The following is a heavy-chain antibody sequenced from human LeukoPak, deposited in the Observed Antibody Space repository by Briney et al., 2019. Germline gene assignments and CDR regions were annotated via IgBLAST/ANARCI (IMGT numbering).Heavy chain of an antibody. CDR3: ARESVTVVAATWVSWFDP. Sequence: GSLRLSCAASGFTFSSYAMHWVRQAPGKGLEWVAVISYDGSNKYYADSVKGRFTISRDNSKNTLYLQMNSLRAEDTAVYYCARESVTVVAATWVSWFDPWGQGTLVTVSS. D-gene: IGHD2-15*01. CDR1: GFTFSSYA. CDR2: ISYDGSNK. J-gene: IGHJ5*02. V-gene: IGHV3-30-3*01.